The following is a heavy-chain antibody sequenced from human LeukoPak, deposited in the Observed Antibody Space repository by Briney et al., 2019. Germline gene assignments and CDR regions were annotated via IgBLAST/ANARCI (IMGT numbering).Heavy chain of an antibody. Sequence: ASVKVSCKASGYTFTGYYMHWVRQAPGQGLEWMGWINPNSGGTNYAQKFQGRVTMTRDTSISTAYIELSRLRSDDTAVYYCARDMVEWTYYYYYMDVWGKGTTVTISS. CDR1: GYTFTGYY. J-gene: IGHJ6*03. D-gene: IGHD2-15*01. V-gene: IGHV1-2*02. CDR3: ARDMVEWTYYYYYMDV. CDR2: INPNSGGT.